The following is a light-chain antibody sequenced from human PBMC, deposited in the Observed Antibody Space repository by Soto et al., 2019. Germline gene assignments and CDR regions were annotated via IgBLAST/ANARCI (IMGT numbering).Light chain of an antibody. CDR3: QQYGSSPKT. J-gene: IGKJ1*01. Sequence: ENGFSQSPRTLSLSPGERATLSFRASQSVSSSYLAWYQQKPGQAPRLLIYGASSRATGIPDRFSGSGSGTDFTLTISRLEPEDFAVYYCQQYGSSPKTFGQGTKVDIK. CDR2: GAS. V-gene: IGKV3-20*01. CDR1: QSVSSSY.